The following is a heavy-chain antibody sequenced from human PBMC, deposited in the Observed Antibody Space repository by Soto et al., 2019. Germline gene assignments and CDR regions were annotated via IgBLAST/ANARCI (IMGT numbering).Heavy chain of an antibody. J-gene: IGHJ3*02. V-gene: IGHV3-23*01. D-gene: IGHD6-13*01. Sequence: EVQLLESGGGLVQPGGSLRLSCAASGFTFRSHAMSWVRQAPGKGLEWVSAISGSGGSTYYADSVKGRLTISRDNSKNSLYLQMHSLRAEDTAVYYWARFSISGDDAFDIWCQGTMVTVSS. CDR1: GFTFRSHA. CDR3: ARFSISGDDAFDI. CDR2: ISGSGGST.